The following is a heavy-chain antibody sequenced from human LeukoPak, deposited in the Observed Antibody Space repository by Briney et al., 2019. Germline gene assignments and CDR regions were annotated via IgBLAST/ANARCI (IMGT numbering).Heavy chain of an antibody. CDR1: GGSISSGDYY. V-gene: IGHV4-30-4*08. CDR3: ATERLGLSGFDP. Sequence: PSETLSLTCTVSGGSISSGDYYWSWIRQPPGKGLEWIGYIYYSGSTYYNPSLKSRVTISVDTSKNQFSLKLSSVTAADTAVYYCATERLGLSGFDPWGQGTLVTVSS. CDR2: IYYSGST. J-gene: IGHJ5*02. D-gene: IGHD4-11*01.